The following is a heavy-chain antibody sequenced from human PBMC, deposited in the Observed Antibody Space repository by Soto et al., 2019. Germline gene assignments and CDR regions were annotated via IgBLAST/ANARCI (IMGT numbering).Heavy chain of an antibody. Sequence: ASVKVSCKXSGYTFTGYYMHWVRQAPGQGLEWMGWINPNSGGTNYAQKFQGRVTMTRDTSISTAYMELSRLRSDDTAVYYCARGGVLLWFGESHDAFDIWGQGTMVTVSS. CDR1: GYTFTGYY. CDR2: INPNSGGT. CDR3: ARGGVLLWFGESHDAFDI. V-gene: IGHV1-2*02. J-gene: IGHJ3*02. D-gene: IGHD3-10*01.